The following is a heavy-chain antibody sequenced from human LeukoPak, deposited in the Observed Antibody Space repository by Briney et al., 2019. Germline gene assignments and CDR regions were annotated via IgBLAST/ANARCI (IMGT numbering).Heavy chain of an antibody. D-gene: IGHD3-22*01. V-gene: IGHV3-30*02. Sequence: GGSLRLSCAASGFTFSSYGMHWVRQAPGKGLEWVAFIRYDGSNKYYADSVKGRFTISRDNSKNTLYLQMNSLRAEDTAVYYCAKVQVVTQSPFDYWGQGTLVTVSS. CDR1: GFTFSSYG. J-gene: IGHJ4*02. CDR3: AKVQVVTQSPFDY. CDR2: IRYDGSNK.